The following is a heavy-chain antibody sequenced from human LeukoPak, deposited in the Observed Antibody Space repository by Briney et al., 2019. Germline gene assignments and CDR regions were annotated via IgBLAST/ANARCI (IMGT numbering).Heavy chain of an antibody. D-gene: IGHD3-9*01. CDR1: GGSFSGYY. Sequence: SDTLCLTCAVYGGSFSGYYWSWILQPPGPRLEWIGEINHSGSTNYNPSLKSRVTISVDTSKNQFSLKLSSVTAADTAVYYCARVLRYFRRYYYYGMDGWGQETTVTVSS. J-gene: IGHJ6*02. V-gene: IGHV4-34*01. CDR2: INHSGST. CDR3: ARVLRYFRRYYYYGMDG.